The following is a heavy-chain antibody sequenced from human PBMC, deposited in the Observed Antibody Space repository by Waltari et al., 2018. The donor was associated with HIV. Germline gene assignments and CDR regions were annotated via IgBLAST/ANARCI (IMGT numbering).Heavy chain of an antibody. D-gene: IGHD2-21*02. Sequence: QVQLVQSAAEVKKPGASVKVPCKASGYTFTGYYSHWVRQAPGQGLEWMGWINPNSGGTNYAQKFQGRVTMTRDTSISTAYMELSRLRSDDTAVYYCARDLCGDCYSDAFDIWGQGTMVTVSS. CDR3: ARDLCGDCYSDAFDI. CDR1: GYTFTGYY. J-gene: IGHJ3*02. V-gene: IGHV1-2*02. CDR2: INPNSGGT.